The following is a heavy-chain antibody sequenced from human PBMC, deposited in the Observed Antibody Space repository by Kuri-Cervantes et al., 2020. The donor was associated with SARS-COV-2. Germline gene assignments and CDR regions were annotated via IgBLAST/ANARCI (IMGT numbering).Heavy chain of an antibody. D-gene: IGHD6-13*01. V-gene: IGHV3-21*01. J-gene: IGHJ3*02. CDR3: ARDRSSNWFSTRVAFDI. CDR2: ISSRTSYI. Sequence: GESLKISCAASGFTFSSYSINWVRQAPGKGLEWVSSISSRTSYIYYEDSVKGRFTISRDNAKNSMYLQMNSLRAEDTAIYYCARDRSSNWFSTRVAFDIWGQGTMVTVSS. CDR1: GFTFSSYS.